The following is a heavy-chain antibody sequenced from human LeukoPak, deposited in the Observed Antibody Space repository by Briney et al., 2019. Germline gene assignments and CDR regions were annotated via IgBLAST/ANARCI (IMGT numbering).Heavy chain of an antibody. J-gene: IGHJ4*02. CDR2: ISGSGGDT. V-gene: IGHV3-23*01. CDR1: GFTFSSQA. CDR3: AKTTTGYSSGRYPGWPVDY. D-gene: IGHD6-19*01. Sequence: GGSLRLSCAASGFTFSSQAVFRVRQAPGKGLEQVSGISGSGGDTYYADSVKGRFTISRDNSKHMVYLQMNSLRTEDTAVYYCAKTTTGYSSGRYPGWPVDYWGQGTLVTVSS.